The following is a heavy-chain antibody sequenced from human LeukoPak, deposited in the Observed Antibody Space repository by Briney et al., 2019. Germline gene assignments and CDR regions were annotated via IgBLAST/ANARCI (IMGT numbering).Heavy chain of an antibody. CDR2: INPSGGST. Sequence: RASVKVSCKASGYTFTSYYMDWVRQAPGQGLEWMGIINPSGGSTSYAQKFQGRVTMTRDTSTSTVYMELSSLRSEDTAVYYCARRWELTDAFDIWGQGTMVTVSS. J-gene: IGHJ3*02. D-gene: IGHD1-26*01. V-gene: IGHV1-46*01. CDR3: ARRWELTDAFDI. CDR1: GYTFTSYY.